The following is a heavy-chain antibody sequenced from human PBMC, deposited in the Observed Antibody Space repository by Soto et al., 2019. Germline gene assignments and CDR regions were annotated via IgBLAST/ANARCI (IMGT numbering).Heavy chain of an antibody. CDR2: ISHSGST. CDR3: AREYGSGSQGLDV. D-gene: IGHD3-10*01. CDR1: GDSINSSHW. V-gene: IGHV4-4*02. J-gene: IGHJ6*02. Sequence: PSETLSLTFAVSGDSINSSHWWSWVRQPPGKGLEWIGYISHSGSTNYNPSLTSRVTISLDKSKNHFSLKLSSVTAADTAVYYCAREYGSGSQGLDVWGQGPRSPST.